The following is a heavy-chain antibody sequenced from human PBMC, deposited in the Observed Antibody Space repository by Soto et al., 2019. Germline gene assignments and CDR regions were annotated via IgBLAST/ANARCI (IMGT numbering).Heavy chain of an antibody. CDR2: INPSGGST. Sequence: GASVKVSCKASGYTFTSYYMHWVRQAPGQGLEWMGIINPSGGSTSYAQKFQGRVTMTRDTSTSTVYMELRSLRSDDTAVYYCARVGCSSTSCLDYYYYMDVWGKGTTVTV. V-gene: IGHV1-46*01. CDR1: GYTFTSYY. J-gene: IGHJ6*03. CDR3: ARVGCSSTSCLDYYYYMDV. D-gene: IGHD2-2*01.